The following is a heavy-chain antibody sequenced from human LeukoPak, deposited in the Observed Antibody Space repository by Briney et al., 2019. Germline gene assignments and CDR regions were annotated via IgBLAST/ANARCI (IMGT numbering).Heavy chain of an antibody. CDR2: IRYDGSNK. V-gene: IGHV3-30*02. J-gene: IGHJ4*02. CDR1: GFTFSSYG. Sequence: GGSLRLSCAASGFTFSSYGMHWVRQAPGKGPEWVAFIRYDGSNKYYADSVKGRFTISRDNSKNTLYLQMNSLRAEDTAVYYCAKDPSFRPGYFDYWGQGTLVTVSS. CDR3: AKDPSFRPGYFDY.